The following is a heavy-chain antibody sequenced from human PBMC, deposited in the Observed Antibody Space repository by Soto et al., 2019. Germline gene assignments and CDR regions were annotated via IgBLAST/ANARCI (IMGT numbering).Heavy chain of an antibody. V-gene: IGHV1-46*01. CDR2: INPSGGST. Sequence: QVQLVQSGAEVKKPGASVKVSCKASGYTFTHYYIHWVRQAPGQGLECMGMINPSGGSTDYAQKFQGRVTMTTDTSPTTVYMELSSLRSDDTAVYYCARPPFPGCINGVCYPCDHWGQGTLVTFSS. J-gene: IGHJ4*02. CDR3: ARPPFPGCINGVCYPCDH. CDR1: GYTFTHYY. D-gene: IGHD2-8*01.